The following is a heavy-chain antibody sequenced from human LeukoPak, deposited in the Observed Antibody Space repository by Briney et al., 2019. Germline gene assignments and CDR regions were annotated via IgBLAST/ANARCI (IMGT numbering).Heavy chain of an antibody. CDR1: GYTFTSYY. Sequence: ASVKVSCKASGYTFTSYYMHWVRQAPGQGLEWMGIINPSGGSTSYAQKFQGRVTMTRDTSTSTVYMELSSLRSEDTAVYYCARDTYYYDGSRRVGLDYWGQGTLVTVSS. CDR3: ARDTYYYDGSRRVGLDY. CDR2: INPSGGST. D-gene: IGHD3-22*01. J-gene: IGHJ4*02. V-gene: IGHV1-46*01.